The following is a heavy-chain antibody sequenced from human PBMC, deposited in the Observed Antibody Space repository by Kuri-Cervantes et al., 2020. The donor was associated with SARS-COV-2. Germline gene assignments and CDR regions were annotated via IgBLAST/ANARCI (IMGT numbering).Heavy chain of an antibody. D-gene: IGHD3-16*02. Sequence: GESLKISCAASGFTFSSYAMHWVRQAPGKGLEWVAVMSYDGSNKYYADSVKGRFTISRDNSKNTPYLQMNSLRAEDTAVYYCARSYYDYIWGSYRPEALDYWGQGTLVTVSS. V-gene: IGHV3-30-3*01. CDR1: GFTFSSYA. CDR2: MSYDGSNK. CDR3: ARSYYDYIWGSYRPEALDY. J-gene: IGHJ4*02.